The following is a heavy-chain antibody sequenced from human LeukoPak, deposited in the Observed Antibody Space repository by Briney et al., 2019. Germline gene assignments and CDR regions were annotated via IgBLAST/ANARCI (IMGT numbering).Heavy chain of an antibody. CDR1: GGSISCCY. V-gene: IGHV4-59*01. Sequence: PSETLSLTCTVSGGSISCCYWSWIRQPPGKGLEWIGYIYYSGSTNYNPSLKSRVTISVDTSKNQFSLKLSSVTAADTAVYYCARGAQPYYDILTGSVSLRYGMDVWGQGTTVTVSS. CDR2: IYYSGST. D-gene: IGHD3-9*01. J-gene: IGHJ6*02. CDR3: ARGAQPYYDILTGSVSLRYGMDV.